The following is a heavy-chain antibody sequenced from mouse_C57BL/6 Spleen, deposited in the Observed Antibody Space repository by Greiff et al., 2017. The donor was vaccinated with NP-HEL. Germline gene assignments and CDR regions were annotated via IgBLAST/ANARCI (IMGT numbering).Heavy chain of an antibody. V-gene: IGHV1-64*01. J-gene: IGHJ3*01. CDR3: ARESYYDYGPFAY. Sequence: VQLQQSGAELVKPGASVKLSCKASGYTFTSYWMHWVKQRPGQGLEWIGMIHPNSGSTNYNEKFKSKATLTVDKSSSTAYMQLSSLTSEDSAVYYCARESYYDYGPFAYWGQGTRVTVSA. CDR2: IHPNSGST. D-gene: IGHD2-4*01. CDR1: GYTFTSYW.